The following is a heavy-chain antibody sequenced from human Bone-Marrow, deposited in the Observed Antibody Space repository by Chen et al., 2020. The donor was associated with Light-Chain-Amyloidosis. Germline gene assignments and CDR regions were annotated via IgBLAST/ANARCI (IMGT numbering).Heavy chain of an antibody. V-gene: IGHV3-74*01. CDR1: GFTFRTSW. CDR2: INPDGTRV. D-gene: IGHD5-12*01. J-gene: IGHJ4*02. CDR3: SREFTGYDDY. Sequence: DVQLLESGGGLVQPGGSLRLSCAASGFTFRTSWMHWVRQAPGKGLVWVSRINPDGTRVDYADSARGRFTISRDDAKSTVYLQMNSLRAEDTAVYYCSREFTGYDDYWGQGTLVTVSS.